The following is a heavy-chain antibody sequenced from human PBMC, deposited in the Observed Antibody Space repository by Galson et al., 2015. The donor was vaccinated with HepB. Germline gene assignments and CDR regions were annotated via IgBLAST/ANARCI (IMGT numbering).Heavy chain of an antibody. CDR2: INIGSSNS. D-gene: IGHD2-15*01. J-gene: IGHJ6*02. Sequence: SVKVSCKASGYTFTSFAIHWVRQAPGHRPEWMGWINIGSSNSKYSQNFQGRVTITRDTSASTAYMELSSLRFEDTAVYYCARGCNGGSCYGDYYGMDVWGQGTTVTVSS. V-gene: IGHV1-3*04. CDR1: GYTFTSFA. CDR3: ARGCNGGSCYGDYYGMDV.